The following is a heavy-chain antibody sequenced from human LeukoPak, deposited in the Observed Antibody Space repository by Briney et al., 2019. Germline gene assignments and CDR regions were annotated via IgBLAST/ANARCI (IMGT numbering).Heavy chain of an antibody. D-gene: IGHD5-24*01. CDR3: ANLDMATISLDY. CDR1: GGSMSSYY. CDR2: IYYSGST. Sequence: SETLSLTCTVSGGSMSSYYWSWIRQPPGKGLEWIGYIYYSGSTKYNPSLKSRVTISVDTSKNQFSLRLRSVTAADTAVYYCANLDMATISLDYWGQGTLVTVSS. J-gene: IGHJ4*02. V-gene: IGHV4-59*01.